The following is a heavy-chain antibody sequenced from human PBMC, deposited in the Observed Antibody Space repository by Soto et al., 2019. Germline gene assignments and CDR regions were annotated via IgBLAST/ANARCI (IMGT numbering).Heavy chain of an antibody. CDR1: GYTFTSYR. D-gene: IGHD1-7*01. Sequence: ASVKVSCKASGYTFTSYRIICVRQAPGQGLEWMGWISAYSGNTNYAQKVQGRVTMTTDTSTSTAYMELGSLKSDDTSVYYCARHLSAGTAAYWGQGTLVTVSS. J-gene: IGHJ4*02. CDR2: ISAYSGNT. CDR3: ARHLSAGTAAY. V-gene: IGHV1-18*01.